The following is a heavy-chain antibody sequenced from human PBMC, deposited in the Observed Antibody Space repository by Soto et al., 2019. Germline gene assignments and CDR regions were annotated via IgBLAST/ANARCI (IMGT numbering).Heavy chain of an antibody. D-gene: IGHD3-10*01. CDR2: ISRYNGNR. CDR3: ARDSGRDLSAPGAVFDY. CDR1: GYFFTPYG. Sequence: AAVQVSRRASGYFFTPYGISWGRQAPGQVHEWMGWISRYNGNRKYAQSFQGRVTMTTDTSTYTAYMELRSLRSDDPAVYYCARDSGRDLSAPGAVFDYWGQGTVVTVSS. V-gene: IGHV1-18*04. J-gene: IGHJ4*02.